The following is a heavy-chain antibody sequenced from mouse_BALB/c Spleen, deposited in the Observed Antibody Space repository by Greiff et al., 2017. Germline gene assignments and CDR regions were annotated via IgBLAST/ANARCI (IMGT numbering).Heavy chain of an antibody. CDR2: ISDGGSYT. V-gene: IGHV5-4*02. Sequence: EVKLMESGGGLVKPGGSLKLSCAASGFTFSDYYMYWVRQTPEKRLEWVATISDGGSYTYYPDSVKGRFTISRDNAKNNLYLQMSSLKSEDTAMYYCARDLGGIYYVYYYAMDYWGQGTSVTVSS. CDR1: GFTFSDYY. D-gene: IGHD2-2*01. J-gene: IGHJ4*01. CDR3: ARDLGGIYYVYYYAMDY.